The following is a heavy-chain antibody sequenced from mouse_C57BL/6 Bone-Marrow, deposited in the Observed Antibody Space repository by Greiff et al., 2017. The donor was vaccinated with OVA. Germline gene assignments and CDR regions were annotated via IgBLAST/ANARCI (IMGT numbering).Heavy chain of an antibody. Sequence: QVQLKESGAELARPGASVKLSCKASGYTFTSYGISWVKQRTGQGLEWIGEIYPRSGNTYYNEKFKGKATLTADKSSSTAYMELRSLTSEDSAVYFCARWALRRGAWFAYWGQETLVTVSA. CDR1: GYTFTSYG. CDR3: ARWALRRGAWFAY. D-gene: IGHD1-2*01. V-gene: IGHV1-81*01. J-gene: IGHJ3*01. CDR2: IYPRSGNT.